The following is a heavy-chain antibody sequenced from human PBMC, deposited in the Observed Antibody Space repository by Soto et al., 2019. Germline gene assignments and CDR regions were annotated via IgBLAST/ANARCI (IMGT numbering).Heavy chain of an antibody. D-gene: IGHD3-22*01. CDR3: ARGGPDGSGYSYSAWYLVL. J-gene: IGHJ2*01. CDR1: WSSISSGDTY. V-gene: IGHV4-30-4*01. Sequence: KSSETLSLPGTVSWSSISSGDTYWSWIRQPPGKGLEWIGYIYYSGSTYYTPSLKSRVTISVDTSKNQFSLRLSSVTPAETSVHSSARGGPDGSGYSYSAWYLVLGGRGTLDT. CDR2: IYYSGST.